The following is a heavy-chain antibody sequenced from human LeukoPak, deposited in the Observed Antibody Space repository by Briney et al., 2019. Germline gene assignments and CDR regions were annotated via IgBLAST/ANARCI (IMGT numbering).Heavy chain of an antibody. CDR1: GYTFTSYY. CDR3: ARVFGVGATNAFDI. CDR2: INPSGGST. J-gene: IGHJ3*02. V-gene: IGHV1-46*01. Sequence: GASVKVSCKASGYTFTSYYMYWVRQAPGQGLEWMGIINPSGGSTSYAQKFQGRVTMTTDTSTSTAYMELRSLRSDDTAVYYCARVFGVGATNAFDIWGQGTMVTVSS. D-gene: IGHD1-26*01.